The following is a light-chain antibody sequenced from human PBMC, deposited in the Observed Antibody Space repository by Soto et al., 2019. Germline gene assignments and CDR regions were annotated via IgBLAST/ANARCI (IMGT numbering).Light chain of an antibody. Sequence: EIVLTQSPGTLSLSPGERATLSCRASQSVTSSYLAWYQQKPGQAPRLLIYGASTRATGLPDRFSGSGSGTDFTLTISRLEPEAFAVYYCQQYGNSPYTFGQGTKLEIK. V-gene: IGKV3-20*01. CDR2: GAS. CDR3: QQYGNSPYT. CDR1: QSVTSSY. J-gene: IGKJ2*01.